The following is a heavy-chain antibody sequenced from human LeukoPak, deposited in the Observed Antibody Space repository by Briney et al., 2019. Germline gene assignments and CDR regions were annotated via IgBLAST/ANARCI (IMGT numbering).Heavy chain of an antibody. Sequence: GGSLRLSCAASGFTFSSYAMSWVRQAPGKGLEWVSAISGSGGSTYHADSVKGRFTISRDNSKNTLYLQMNSLRAEDTAVYYCAKDLLYYDILTGYSPRDYWGQGTLVTVSS. J-gene: IGHJ4*02. V-gene: IGHV3-23*01. CDR1: GFTFSSYA. CDR3: AKDLLYYDILTGYSPRDY. D-gene: IGHD3-9*01. CDR2: ISGSGGST.